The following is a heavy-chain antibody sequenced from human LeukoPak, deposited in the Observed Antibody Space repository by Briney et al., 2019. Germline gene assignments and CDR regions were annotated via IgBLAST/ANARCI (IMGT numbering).Heavy chain of an antibody. CDR2: IYYSGST. V-gene: IGHV4-59*08. CDR3: ASPRGDDSGGYYTWYFHH. D-gene: IGHD3-22*01. Sequence: SETLSLTCTVSGGCISNYYWSWIRQPPGKGLEGIRYIYYSGSTNYNPSLKSRVTISVDTSKNQFSLKLSSVTAADTAVYFCASPRGDDSGGYYTWYFHHWGQGILVTVSS. J-gene: IGHJ1*01. CDR1: GGCISNYY.